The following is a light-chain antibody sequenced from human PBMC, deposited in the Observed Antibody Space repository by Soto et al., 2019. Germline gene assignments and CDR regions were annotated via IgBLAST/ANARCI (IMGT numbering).Light chain of an antibody. Sequence: DIVMTQSPLSLPVTPGEPASISCRSSQSLLHSNGYNYLDWYLQKPGQSPQLLIYLGSNRASGGPDRLSGSGSVTDFTLKISRVEAEDVGVYYCMQALQTPLTFGGGTKVEIK. CDR2: LGS. V-gene: IGKV2-28*01. J-gene: IGKJ4*01. CDR1: QSLLHSNGYNY. CDR3: MQALQTPLT.